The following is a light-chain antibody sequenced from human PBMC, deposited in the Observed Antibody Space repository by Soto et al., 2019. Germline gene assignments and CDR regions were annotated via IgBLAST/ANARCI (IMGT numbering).Light chain of an antibody. Sequence: LTQPHSVSGSPGQSITISCTGTSSDVGGYNYVSWYQQHPGKAPKLMIYDVSNRPSGVSNRFSGSKSGNTASLTISGLQAEDEADYYCSSYTSSSTRVFGTGTKLTVL. CDR3: SSYTSSSTRV. CDR2: DVS. CDR1: SSDVGGYNY. J-gene: IGLJ1*01. V-gene: IGLV2-14*01.